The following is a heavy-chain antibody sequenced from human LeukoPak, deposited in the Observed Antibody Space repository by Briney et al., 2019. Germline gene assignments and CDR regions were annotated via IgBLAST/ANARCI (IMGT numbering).Heavy chain of an antibody. CDR3: AKEGITIFGVVIPFDY. Sequence: GGSLRLSCAASGFTFSSYSMNWVRQAPGKGLEWVSSISSSSSYIYYADSVKGRFTISRDNSKNTLYLQMNSLRAEDTAVYYCAKEGITIFGVVIPFDYWGQGTLVTVSS. D-gene: IGHD3-3*01. CDR1: GFTFSSYS. CDR2: ISSSSSYI. V-gene: IGHV3-21*01. J-gene: IGHJ4*02.